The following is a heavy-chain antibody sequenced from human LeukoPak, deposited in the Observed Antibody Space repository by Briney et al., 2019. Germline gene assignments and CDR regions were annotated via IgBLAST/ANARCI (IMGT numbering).Heavy chain of an antibody. Sequence: AASVKVSCKASGYTFTSYGISWVRQAPGQGLEWKGWISAYNGNTNYAQKLQGRVTMTTDTSTSTAYMELRSLRSDDTAVYYCARGRYDFWSGYSNTPYFDYWGQGTLVTVSS. CDR1: GYTFTSYG. CDR2: ISAYNGNT. D-gene: IGHD3-3*01. J-gene: IGHJ4*02. CDR3: ARGRYDFWSGYSNTPYFDY. V-gene: IGHV1-18*01.